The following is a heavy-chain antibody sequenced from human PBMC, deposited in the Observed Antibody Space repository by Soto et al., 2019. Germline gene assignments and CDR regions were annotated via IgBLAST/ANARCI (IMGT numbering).Heavy chain of an antibody. Sequence: SETLSLTCTVSGGSISSGGYYWSWIRQHPGKGLEWIGYIYYSGTTYYNPSLKSRVTSSVNTSKNQFSLKWSSVSAADTALYYCARCSLVVVPAPGFDPWGRGTLVTVSS. CDR2: IYYSGTT. CDR1: GGSISSGGYY. CDR3: ARCSLVVVPAPGFDP. D-gene: IGHD2-2*01. J-gene: IGHJ5*02. V-gene: IGHV4-31*03.